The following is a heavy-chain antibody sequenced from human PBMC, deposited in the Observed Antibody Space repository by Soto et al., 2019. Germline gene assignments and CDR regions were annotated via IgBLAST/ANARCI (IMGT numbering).Heavy chain of an antibody. V-gene: IGHV3-15*01. CDR2: IKGKTDGGPT. D-gene: IGHD2-2*01. J-gene: IGHJ2*01. CDR3: TTDNESVVVPFFFQAEAGIRYCSTVSAFLLNRSSDL. Sequence: KGLEWVGRIKGKTDGGPTDYAAPVKGRFTISRDDSKNTLYLQMNSLKTEDTAVYYCTTDNESVVVPFFFQAEAGIRYCSTVSAFLLNRSSDL.